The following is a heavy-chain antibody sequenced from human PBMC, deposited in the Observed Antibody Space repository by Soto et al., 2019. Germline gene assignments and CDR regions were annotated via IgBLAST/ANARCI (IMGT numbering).Heavy chain of an antibody. CDR1: GFSLSPSGVG. D-gene: IGHD6-13*01. Sequence: SGPTLVNPTQTLTLTCTFSGFSLSPSGVGVGWIRQPPGKALEWLALIYWNDDKRYSPSLKSRLTITKDTSKNQVVLTMTNMDPVDTATYYCAHLGYSSSWYGNWFDPWGQGTLVTVSS. J-gene: IGHJ5*02. CDR2: IYWNDDK. V-gene: IGHV2-5*01. CDR3: AHLGYSSSWYGNWFDP.